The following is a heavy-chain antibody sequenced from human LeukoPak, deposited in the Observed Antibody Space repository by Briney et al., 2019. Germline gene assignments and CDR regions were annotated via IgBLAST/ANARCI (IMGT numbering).Heavy chain of an antibody. V-gene: IGHV4-59*01. D-gene: IGHD6-13*01. CDR2: FYYSGST. Sequence: SETLSLTCTVSGGSISSYYWSWIRQPPGKGLEWIGYFYYSGSTNYNPSLKSRVTISVDTSKNQFSLKLSSVTAADTAVYYCASSTVAAAGTPYYGMDVWGQGTTVTVSS. CDR3: ASSTVAAAGTPYYGMDV. CDR1: GGSISSYY. J-gene: IGHJ6*02.